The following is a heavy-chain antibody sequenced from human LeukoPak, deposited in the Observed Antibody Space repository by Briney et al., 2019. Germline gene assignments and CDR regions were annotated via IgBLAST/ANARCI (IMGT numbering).Heavy chain of an antibody. Sequence: PSETLSLTCTVSGGSISSYYWSWIRQPPGKGMEWIGYIYYSGSTNYNPSLKSRVTISVDTSKNQFSLKVSSVTAADTAVYYCARERPLIAVAGTYFDYWGQGTLVTVSS. CDR3: ARERPLIAVAGTYFDY. CDR1: GGSISSYY. J-gene: IGHJ4*02. D-gene: IGHD6-19*01. CDR2: IYYSGST. V-gene: IGHV4-59*01.